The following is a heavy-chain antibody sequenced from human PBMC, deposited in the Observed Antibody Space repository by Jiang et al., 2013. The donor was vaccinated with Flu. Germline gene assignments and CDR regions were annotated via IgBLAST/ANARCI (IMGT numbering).Heavy chain of an antibody. V-gene: IGHV2-5*02. CDR1: GFSLSTSGVG. CDR2: IYWDDDK. J-gene: IGHJ4*02. D-gene: IGHD6-13*01. CDR3: AHRPPGYSSSWCSFDY. Sequence: KPTQTLTLTCTFSGFSLSTSGVGVGWIRQPPGKALEWLALIYWDDDKRYSPSLKSRLTITKDTSKNQVVLTMTNMDPADTATYYCAHRPPGYSSSWCSFDYWGQGTLVTVSS.